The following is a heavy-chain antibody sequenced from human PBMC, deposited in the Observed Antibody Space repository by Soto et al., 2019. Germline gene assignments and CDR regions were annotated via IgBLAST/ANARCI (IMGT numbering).Heavy chain of an antibody. J-gene: IGHJ4*02. Sequence: GGSLRLSCAASGFTFSSYAMSWVRQAPGKGLEWVSAISGSGGSTYYADSVKGRFTISRDNSKNTLYLQMNSLRAEDTAVYYCAKCADQALYSSSSVPKYYFDYWGQGTLVTVSS. CDR2: ISGSGGST. CDR1: GFTFSSYA. V-gene: IGHV3-23*01. CDR3: AKCADQALYSSSSVPKYYFDY. D-gene: IGHD6-6*01.